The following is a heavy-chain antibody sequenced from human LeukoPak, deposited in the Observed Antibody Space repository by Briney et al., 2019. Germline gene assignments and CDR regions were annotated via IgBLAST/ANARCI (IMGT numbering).Heavy chain of an antibody. V-gene: IGHV4-4*02. J-gene: IGHJ4*02. Sequence: PSGTLSPTCAVSGGSISSSNWWSWVRQPPGKGLEWIGEIYHSGSTNYNPSLKSRVTISVDKSKNQFSLKLSSVTAADTAVYYCARTSTLDSGSYYFDYWGQGTLVTVSS. CDR1: GGSISSSNW. CDR2: IYHSGST. CDR3: ARTSTLDSGSYYFDY. D-gene: IGHD1-26*01.